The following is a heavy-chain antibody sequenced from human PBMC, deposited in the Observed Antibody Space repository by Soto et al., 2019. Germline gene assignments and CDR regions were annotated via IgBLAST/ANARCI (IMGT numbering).Heavy chain of an antibody. CDR1: GVTFNTHC. Sequence: WESXRLSCTASGVTFNTHCRRLFRQAPGKGLVWVSRIYFDGITTNYADSVKGRLTVSRDNAKNTVYLHVKTLRDEDTAVYYCAPGGAMGVDYWGQGTLVTVSS. CDR2: IYFDGITT. J-gene: IGHJ4*02. V-gene: IGHV3-74*01. D-gene: IGHD3-16*01. CDR3: APGGAMGVDY.